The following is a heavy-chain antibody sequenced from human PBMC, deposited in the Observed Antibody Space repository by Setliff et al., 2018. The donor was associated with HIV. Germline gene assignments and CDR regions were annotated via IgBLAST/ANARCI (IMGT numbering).Heavy chain of an antibody. Sequence: PSETLSLTCAVYGGSFSGYYWSWIRQPPGKGLEWIGEINHSGSTNYNPSLKSRVTISVDTSKNQFSLKLSSATAADTAVYYCARAFAGFYYYGMDVWGQGTTVTVSS. CDR1: GGSFSGYY. V-gene: IGHV4-34*01. CDR2: INHSGST. J-gene: IGHJ6*02. CDR3: ARAFAGFYYYGMDV. D-gene: IGHD1-1*01.